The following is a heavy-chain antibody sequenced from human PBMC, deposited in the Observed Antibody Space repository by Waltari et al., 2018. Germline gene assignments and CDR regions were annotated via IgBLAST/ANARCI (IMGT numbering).Heavy chain of an antibody. V-gene: IGHV3-21*01. J-gene: IGHJ4*02. CDR3: ATTYYDFWSGYPTPHFDY. D-gene: IGHD3-3*01. CDR1: GFTFSSHS. CDR2: ISSSSSYI. Sequence: EVQLVESGGGLVKPGGSRRLSCAASGFTFSSHSMTWVRQAPGKGLEWVSSISSSSSYIYYADSVKGRFTISRDNAKNSLYLQMNSLRAEDTAVYYCATTYYDFWSGYPTPHFDYWGQGTLVTVSS.